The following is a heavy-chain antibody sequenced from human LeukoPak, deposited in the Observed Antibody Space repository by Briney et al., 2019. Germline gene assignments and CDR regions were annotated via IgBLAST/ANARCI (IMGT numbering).Heavy chain of an antibody. CDR2: ISGIGDNT. CDR1: GFTFTNYV. D-gene: IGHD3-22*01. CDR3: ARAGYYDSFFDY. Sequence: GGSLRLSCAASGFTFTNYVVSWVRQAPGKGLEWVSSISGIGDNTYYADSVKGRFTISRDNSQNTVYLQMSSLRAEDTAVYYCARAGYYDSFFDYWGQGTPVTVSS. V-gene: IGHV3-23*01. J-gene: IGHJ4*02.